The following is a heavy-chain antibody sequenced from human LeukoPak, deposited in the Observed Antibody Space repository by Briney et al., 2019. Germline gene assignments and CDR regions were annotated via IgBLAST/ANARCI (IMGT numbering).Heavy chain of an antibody. D-gene: IGHD4-11*01. CDR2: IDWDDDK. CDR1: GGSISSSSYY. V-gene: IGHV2-70*16. J-gene: IGHJ5*02. CDR3: ARAFTDYNSWFDP. Sequence: TLSLTCTVSGGSISSSSYYGGWIRQPPGKALEWLARIDWDDDKFYSTSLKTRLTISKDTSKNQVVLTMTNMDPVDTATYYCARAFTDYNSWFDPWGQGTLVTVSS.